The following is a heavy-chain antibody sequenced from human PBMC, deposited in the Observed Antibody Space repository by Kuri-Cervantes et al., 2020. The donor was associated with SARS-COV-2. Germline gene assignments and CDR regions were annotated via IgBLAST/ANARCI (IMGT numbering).Heavy chain of an antibody. Sequence: SVKVSCKASGYTFNIYDINWVRQAPGQGLEWMGGIIPIFGTANYAQKFQGRVTITADKSTSTAYMELSSLRSEDTAVYYCAIQSWYFDLWGRGTLVTVSS. J-gene: IGHJ2*01. CDR1: GYTFNIYD. CDR2: IIPIFGTA. CDR3: AIQSWYFDL. V-gene: IGHV1-69*06.